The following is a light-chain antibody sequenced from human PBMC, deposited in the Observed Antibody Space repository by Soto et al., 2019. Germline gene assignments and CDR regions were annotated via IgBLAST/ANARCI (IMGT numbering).Light chain of an antibody. Sequence: QSALTQPASVSGSPGQSITVSCTGTSSDVGGYNYVSWYQQHPGKAPKLMIYEVTNRPSGVSNRFSGSKSGNTASLTISGLQVEDEADYYCSSYTSSSTWVFGGGTKRTVL. CDR2: EVT. CDR3: SSYTSSSTWV. CDR1: SSDVGGYNY. V-gene: IGLV2-14*01. J-gene: IGLJ3*02.